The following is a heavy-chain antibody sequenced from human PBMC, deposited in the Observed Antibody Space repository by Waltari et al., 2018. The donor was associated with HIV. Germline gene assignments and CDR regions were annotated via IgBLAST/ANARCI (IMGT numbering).Heavy chain of an antibody. CDR1: GYTFTRYG. CDR3: ARYPEAFDWLLGPYYFDS. J-gene: IGHJ4*02. Sequence: QVQLVQSGAEVKKPGALVKVSCKASGYTFTRYGISWVRQAPGQGLEWMGWISAYNGNRNYAQKFQGRVTMTTDTSTITAYMELRSLRSDDTAVYYCARYPEAFDWLLGPYYFDSWGQGTLVTVSS. D-gene: IGHD3-9*01. V-gene: IGHV1-18*01. CDR2: ISAYNGNR.